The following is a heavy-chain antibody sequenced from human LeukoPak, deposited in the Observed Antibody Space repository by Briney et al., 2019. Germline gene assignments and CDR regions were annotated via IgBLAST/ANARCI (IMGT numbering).Heavy chain of an antibody. CDR3: ARDSLVVVVPAATNYYYYGMDV. CDR2: ISAYNGNT. D-gene: IGHD2-2*01. Sequence: ASVKVSCKASGYTFTSHGISWVRQAPGQGLEWMGWISAYNGNTNYAQKLQGRVTMTTDTSTSTAYMELRSLRSDDTAVYYCARDSLVVVVPAATNYYYYGMDVWGQGTTVTVSS. J-gene: IGHJ6*02. V-gene: IGHV1-18*01. CDR1: GYTFTSHG.